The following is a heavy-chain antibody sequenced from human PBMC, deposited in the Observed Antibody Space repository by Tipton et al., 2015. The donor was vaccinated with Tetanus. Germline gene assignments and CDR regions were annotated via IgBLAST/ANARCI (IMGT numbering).Heavy chain of an antibody. Sequence: QLVQSGAEVKKPGASVKVSCKASGYTFTSYGISWVRQAPGQGLEWMGWISAYNGNTNYAQKLQGRVTMTTDTSTGTAYMELRSLRSDDTAVYYCARDREYSNREFYYDYGMDVWGQGSTVTVSS. CDR3: ARDREYSNREFYYDYGMDV. V-gene: IGHV1-18*04. CDR2: ISAYNGNT. J-gene: IGHJ6*02. CDR1: GYTFTSYG. D-gene: IGHD6-6*01.